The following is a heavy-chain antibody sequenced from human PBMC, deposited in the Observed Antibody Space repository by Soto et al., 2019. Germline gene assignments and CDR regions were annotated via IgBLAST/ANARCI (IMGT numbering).Heavy chain of an antibody. CDR3: ARDTGYTFGSLNY. CDR1: GYTFTDYA. CDR2: MNAGVGNT. D-gene: IGHD5-18*01. J-gene: IGHJ4*02. V-gene: IGHV1-3*01. Sequence: HVELVQSGADVKKPGASVTISCKASGYTFTDYALHWVRQAPGQGLEWMGWMNAGVGNTLYSQKFQGRITITRDTSASTAYMESNSLKSEDTAIYYCARDTGYTFGSLNYWGPGTLVTVSS.